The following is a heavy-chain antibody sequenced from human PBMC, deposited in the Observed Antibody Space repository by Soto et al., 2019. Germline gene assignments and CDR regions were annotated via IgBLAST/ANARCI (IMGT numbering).Heavy chain of an antibody. V-gene: IGHV3-30*03. Sequence: PGGSLRLSCAASGFTLSSYVIHWVRQAPGKGLEWVAVSSNDGSIRHYADSAKGRFTISRDNSKNTVYLQLNSLRPEDTEVFYCARGHYGDLVLGPVPPPRYGMDVWGQGTTVTVYS. CDR2: SSNDGSIR. D-gene: IGHD2-2*01. CDR1: GFTLSSYV. J-gene: IGHJ6*02. CDR3: ARGHYGDLVLGPVPPPRYGMDV.